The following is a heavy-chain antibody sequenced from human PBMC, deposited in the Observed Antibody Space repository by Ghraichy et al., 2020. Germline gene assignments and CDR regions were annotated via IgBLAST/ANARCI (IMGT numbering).Heavy chain of an antibody. Sequence: SETLSLTCTVSGYSISSGYYWGWIRQPPGKGLEWIGSIYHSGSTYYNPSLKSRVTISVDTSKNQFSLKLSSVTAADTAVYYCARVGVVAARIQLWRIRGTWFDPWGQGTLVTVSS. CDR1: GYSISSGYY. J-gene: IGHJ5*02. CDR3: ARVGVVAARIQLWRIRGTWFDP. D-gene: IGHD2-15*01. V-gene: IGHV4-38-2*02. CDR2: IYHSGST.